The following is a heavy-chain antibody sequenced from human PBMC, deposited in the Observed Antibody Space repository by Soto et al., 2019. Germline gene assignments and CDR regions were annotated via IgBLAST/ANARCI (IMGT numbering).Heavy chain of an antibody. CDR1: GFSLSSTEVG. D-gene: IGHD5-12*01. CDR3: VYTSGWLHTT. Sequence: QITLKESGPTLVKPTQTLTLSCTFSGFSLSSTEVGVAWIRQPPGKALEWLALIYWNDDNRYSTSLKSRLTITKDTSKNQVTLTMTNMDPVDTATYYCVYTSGWLHTTWGQGTLVTVSS. V-gene: IGHV2-5*04. CDR2: IYWNDDN. J-gene: IGHJ5*02.